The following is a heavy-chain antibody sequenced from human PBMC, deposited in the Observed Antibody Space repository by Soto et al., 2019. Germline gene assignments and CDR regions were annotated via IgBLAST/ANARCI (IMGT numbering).Heavy chain of an antibody. V-gene: IGHV4-39*01. CDR3: ARQGPGRWDRLVSCDY. D-gene: IGHD1-26*01. Sequence: QLQLQESGPGLVKPSETLSLTCTVSGGSISSSSYYWGWIRQPPGKGLEWIGSIYYSGSTYYNPSLKSRVTISVDTSKNQFSLKLSPVTAADTAVYYCARQGPGRWDRLVSCDYWGQGTLVTVSS. CDR2: IYYSGST. CDR1: GGSISSSSYY. J-gene: IGHJ4*02.